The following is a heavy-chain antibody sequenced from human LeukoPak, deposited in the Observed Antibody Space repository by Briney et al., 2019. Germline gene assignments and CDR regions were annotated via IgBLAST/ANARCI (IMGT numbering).Heavy chain of an antibody. CDR3: ARDARYYDILTGYPLFDY. J-gene: IGHJ4*02. CDR2: ISYDGSNK. V-gene: IGHV3-30-3*01. CDR1: GIIFSSYA. Sequence: GRSLRLSCAASGIIFSSYAMHWVRQAPGKGLEWVGVISYDGSNKYYADSVKGRFTISRDNSKNTLYLQMNSLRAEDTAVYFCARDARYYDILTGYPLFDYWGQGTLVTVSS. D-gene: IGHD3-9*01.